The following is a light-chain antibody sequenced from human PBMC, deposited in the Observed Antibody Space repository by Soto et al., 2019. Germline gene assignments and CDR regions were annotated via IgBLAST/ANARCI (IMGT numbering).Light chain of an antibody. V-gene: IGKV3-11*01. Sequence: TVLKNSPATLFLSPGERATLSCRASQSVRRNLAWYQQKPGQAPRLLIYDASNRATGIPARFSGSGSVTDFTLTISSLEPEDFAVYYCQQRSNWATSGPGSKVDI. J-gene: IGKJ3*01. CDR1: QSVRRN. CDR3: QQRSNWAT. CDR2: DAS.